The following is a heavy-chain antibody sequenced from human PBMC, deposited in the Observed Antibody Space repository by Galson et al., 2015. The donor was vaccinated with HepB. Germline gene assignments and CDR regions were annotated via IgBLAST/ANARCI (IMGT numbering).Heavy chain of an antibody. CDR3: ARAGGIVATGYWYFDL. CDR2: IYTAGST. Sequence: SLRLSCAASGFTVSSNYMSWVRRAPGKGLEWVSSIYTAGSTNYAGSVRGRFTISRDNSKNTLYLQMNTLRAEDTAVYYCARAGGIVATGYWYFDLWGRGTLVTVSS. D-gene: IGHD5-12*01. CDR1: GFTVSSNY. J-gene: IGHJ2*01. V-gene: IGHV3-53*01.